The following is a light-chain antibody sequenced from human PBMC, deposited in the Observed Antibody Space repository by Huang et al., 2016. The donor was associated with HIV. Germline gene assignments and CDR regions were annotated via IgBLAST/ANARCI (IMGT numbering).Light chain of an antibody. Sequence: DIQMTQSPSSLSASVGDRVTITCRASQSISSYLNWYQQKPGKAPKLLIYSASSLQSVVPSRCSGSGSGTDFTLTISSLQPEYFATYYCQQSYSTLRYTFGQGTKLEIK. CDR2: SAS. CDR3: QQSYSTLRYT. CDR1: QSISSY. J-gene: IGKJ2*01. V-gene: IGKV1-39*01.